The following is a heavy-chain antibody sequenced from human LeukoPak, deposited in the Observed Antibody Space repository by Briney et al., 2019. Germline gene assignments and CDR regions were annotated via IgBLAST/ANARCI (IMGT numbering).Heavy chain of an antibody. D-gene: IGHD2-8*02. CDR1: GGSISSYY. V-gene: IGHV4-59*01. CDR2: IYYTGST. J-gene: IGHJ5*02. CDR3: ARTGRAYTWQNWFDP. Sequence: PSETLSLTCTVSGGSISSYYWSWIRQPPGKGLEWIGHIYYTGSTNHNPSLKSRVTISLDTSKNQFSLKLTSVAAADTAVYYCARTGRAYTWQNWFDPWGQGTLVTVSS.